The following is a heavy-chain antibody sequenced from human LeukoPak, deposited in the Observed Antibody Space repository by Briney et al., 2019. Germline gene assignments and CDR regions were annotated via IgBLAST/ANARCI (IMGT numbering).Heavy chain of an antibody. CDR3: ARVQAAHDTFDI. CDR1: GFTFSSYA. Sequence: GGSLRLSCAASGFTFSSYAMHWVRQAPGKGLEWVALIPYDGSNKYYADSVKGRFTVSRDNSKNTLYLQMNSLRSEDTAVYYCARVQAAHDTFDIWGQGTMVTVSS. CDR2: IPYDGSNK. J-gene: IGHJ3*02. V-gene: IGHV3-30*04.